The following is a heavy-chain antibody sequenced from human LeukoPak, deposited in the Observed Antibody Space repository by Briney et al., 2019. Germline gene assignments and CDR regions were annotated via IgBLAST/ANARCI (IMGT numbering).Heavy chain of an antibody. V-gene: IGHV3-7*01. CDR1: GFTFSNYW. D-gene: IGHD3-22*01. CDR3: SGYSPVYYFDY. J-gene: IGHJ4*02. Sequence: GGSLRLSCVASGFTFSNYWMSWVRQAPGKGLEWVANIKQDRSEKYYVDSVKGRFTISRDNAKNSLYLQMNSLRAEDTAVYDSSGYSPVYYFDYWGQGTLVTVSS. CDR2: IKQDRSEK.